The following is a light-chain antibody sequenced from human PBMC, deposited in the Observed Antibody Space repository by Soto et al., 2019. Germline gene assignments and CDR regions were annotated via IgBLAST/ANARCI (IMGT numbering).Light chain of an antibody. CDR2: GAS. Sequence: EIVMTQSPATLSVSPGERATLSCRASQSVSSNLAWYQQKPGQAPRLLIYGASTRATGIPARFSGSGSGTEFTLTIGSLQSEDCAVFYGHRYDNWPITFGQGTRLEIK. J-gene: IGKJ5*01. V-gene: IGKV3-15*01. CDR3: HRYDNWPIT. CDR1: QSVSSN.